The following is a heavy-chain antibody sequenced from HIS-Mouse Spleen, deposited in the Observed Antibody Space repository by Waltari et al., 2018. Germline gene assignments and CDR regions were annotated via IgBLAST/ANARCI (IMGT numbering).Heavy chain of an antibody. J-gene: IGHJ3*02. CDR2: IIPFLGIA. CDR3: ARALNLNSGSYSFNAFDI. Sequence: QVQLVQSGAEVKNPGSSVKVSCKASGGTFSSYAISWVRQAPGQGLEWMGRIIPFLGIANYATKFQGRVTITADKSTSTAYMELSSLRSEDTAVYYCARALNLNSGSYSFNAFDIWGQGTMVTVSS. D-gene: IGHD1-26*01. CDR1: GGTFSSYA. V-gene: IGHV1-69*04.